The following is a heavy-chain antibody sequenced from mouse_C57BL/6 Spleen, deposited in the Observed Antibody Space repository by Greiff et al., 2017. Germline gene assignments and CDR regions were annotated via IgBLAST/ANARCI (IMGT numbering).Heavy chain of an antibody. D-gene: IGHD1-1*01. V-gene: IGHV1-74*01. CDR2: IHPSASDT. CDR3: AMDYGSSYGFAY. J-gene: IGHJ3*01. Sequence: QVQLQQPGAELVKPGASVKVSCKASGYTFTSYWMHWVKQRPGQGLEWIGRIHPSASDTNYNQQFKGKATLTVDKSSSTAYMQLSSLTSEDSAVYYCAMDYGSSYGFAYWGQGTLVTVSA. CDR1: GYTFTSYW.